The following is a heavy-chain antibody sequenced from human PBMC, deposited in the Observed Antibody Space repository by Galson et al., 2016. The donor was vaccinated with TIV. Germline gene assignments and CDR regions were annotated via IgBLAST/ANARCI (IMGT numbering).Heavy chain of an antibody. CDR1: GYTFTGYF. J-gene: IGHJ4*02. CDR3: AGDGEVGSSDYDH. D-gene: IGHD3-22*01. V-gene: IGHV1-46*01. CDR2: INPSGGST. Sequence: SVKVSCKASGYTFTGYFIHWVRQAPGQGLEWMGIINPSGGSTSYAQKFQGRVTMTRVTSTSTVYMELSSLRSEDTAVYYCAGDGEVGSSDYDHWGQGTLVSVSS.